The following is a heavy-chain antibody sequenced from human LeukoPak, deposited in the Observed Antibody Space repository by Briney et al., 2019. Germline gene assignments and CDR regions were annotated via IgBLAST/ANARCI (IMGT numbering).Heavy chain of an antibody. CDR1: GFTFSSYG. D-gene: IGHD6-19*01. Sequence: GGSLRLSCAASGFTFSSYGMHWVRQAPGKGLEGVAVIWYDGSNKYYADSVKGRFTISRDNSKNTPYLQMNSLRAEDTAVYYCARGDSSGWLDYWGQGTLVTVSS. J-gene: IGHJ4*02. CDR3: ARGDSSGWLDY. V-gene: IGHV3-33*08. CDR2: IWYDGSNK.